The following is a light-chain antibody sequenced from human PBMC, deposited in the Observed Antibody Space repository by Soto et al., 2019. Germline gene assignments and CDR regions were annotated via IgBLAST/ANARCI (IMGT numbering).Light chain of an antibody. J-gene: IGKJ1*01. V-gene: IGKV3-15*01. Sequence: EIVMTQSPATLSVSPGDRATLSCRAGQSISDTLAWYQQKPGQAPRLLIHGASTRATGFPARFSGSGSGTDFTLTISSLQSEDFAVYYCQQYNNWPWTFGQGTKVDI. CDR2: GAS. CDR1: QSISDT. CDR3: QQYNNWPWT.